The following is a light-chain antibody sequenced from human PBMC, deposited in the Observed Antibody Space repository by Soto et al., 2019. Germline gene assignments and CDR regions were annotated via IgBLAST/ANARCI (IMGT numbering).Light chain of an antibody. V-gene: IGKV4-1*01. CDR1: QIVLYSSNNKNY. Sequence: DIVMTQSPDSLAVSLGERATINCKSSQIVLYSSNNKNYLAWYQQKPGQPPKLLIYWASTRESGVPDRFSGSGSGTDFTLTISSLQAEDVAVYYCQQYYSTPQTFGQGTKVDIK. CDR3: QQYYSTPQT. CDR2: WAS. J-gene: IGKJ1*01.